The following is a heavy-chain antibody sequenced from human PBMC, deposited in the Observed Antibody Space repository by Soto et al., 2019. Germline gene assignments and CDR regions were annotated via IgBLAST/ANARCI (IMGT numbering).Heavy chain of an antibody. Sequence: GPTLVNPTQTLTLTCGFSGFSLSTSGMRVSWIRQPPGQALEWLARIDWDDDKFYSTSLKTRLTISKDTSKNQVVLTMTNMDPVDTATYYCARHGSSGYYLDYWGQGTLVTVSS. CDR2: IDWDDDK. J-gene: IGHJ4*02. CDR3: ARHGSSGYYLDY. D-gene: IGHD3-22*01. V-gene: IGHV2-70*04. CDR1: GFSLSTSGMR.